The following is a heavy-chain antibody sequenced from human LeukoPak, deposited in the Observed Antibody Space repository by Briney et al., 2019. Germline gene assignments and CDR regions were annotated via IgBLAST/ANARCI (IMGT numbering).Heavy chain of an antibody. CDR3: AKDPGGLVVNYFDY. CDR1: GFTFSSYA. J-gene: IGHJ4*02. D-gene: IGHD6-6*01. CDR2: ISGSGGGT. V-gene: IGHV3-23*01. Sequence: GGSLRLSCAASGFTFSSYAMSWVRQAPGKGLEWVSAISGSGGGTYYADSVKGRFTISRDNSKNTLYLQMNSLRAEDTAVYYCAKDPGGLVVNYFDYWGQGTLVTVSS.